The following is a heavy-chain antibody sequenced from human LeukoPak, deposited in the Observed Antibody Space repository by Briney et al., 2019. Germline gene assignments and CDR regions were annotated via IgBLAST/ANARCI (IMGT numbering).Heavy chain of an antibody. CDR3: ARGLRKLWFGELSLFDY. D-gene: IGHD3-10*01. Sequence: SQTLSLTCTVSGGSISIGDYYWSWIRQPPGKALEWMGNIYYSGSTYYNPSLKSRVTISVDTSKNQFSLKLSSVTAADTAVYYCARGLRKLWFGELSLFDYWGQGTLVTVSS. CDR2: IYYSGST. V-gene: IGHV4-30-4*01. J-gene: IGHJ4*02. CDR1: GGSISIGDYY.